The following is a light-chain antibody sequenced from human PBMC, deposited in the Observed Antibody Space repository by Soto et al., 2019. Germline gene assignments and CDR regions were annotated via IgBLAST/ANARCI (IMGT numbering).Light chain of an antibody. CDR2: EGS. CDR3: FSYTSSGTYV. Sequence: QSARTQPASVSGSPGQSITISCTGSSSDVGSYYLVSWYQQHPGKAPKLLIYEGSKRPSGVSNRFSGSKSGNTASLTISGLQAEDETDYYCFSYTSSGTYVFGTGTKVTVL. CDR1: SSDVGSYYL. V-gene: IGLV2-14*02. J-gene: IGLJ1*01.